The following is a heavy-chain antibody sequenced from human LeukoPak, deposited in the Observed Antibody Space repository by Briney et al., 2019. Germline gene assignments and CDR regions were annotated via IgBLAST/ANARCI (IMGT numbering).Heavy chain of an antibody. J-gene: IGHJ4*02. CDR1: GFTFSSFW. V-gene: IGHV3-74*01. D-gene: IGHD5-18*01. CDR3: ARGYNYGSADF. Sequence: AGGSLRLSCAASGFTFSSFWMYWVRQVPGKGLVWVSRINRDGSSTTYADSVRGRFTISRDNAKNTLYVQMNSLRAEDTAVYYCARGYNYGSADFWGQGTLVTVSS. CDR2: INRDGSST.